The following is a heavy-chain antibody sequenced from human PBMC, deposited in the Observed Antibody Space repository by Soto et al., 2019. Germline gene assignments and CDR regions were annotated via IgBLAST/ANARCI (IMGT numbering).Heavy chain of an antibody. CDR3: AKSVEWLFHYYYGMDV. D-gene: IGHD3-3*01. Sequence: PGGSLRLSCAASGLPVSDNYMAWFRQVPGKGLEWVSFIYRSGATFYADSVKGRFTISRDNFKNTLYLEMNSLRVGDTAVYYCAKSVEWLFHYYYGMDVWGQGTTVTVSS. CDR1: GLPVSDNY. V-gene: IGHV3-53*01. CDR2: IYRSGAT. J-gene: IGHJ6*02.